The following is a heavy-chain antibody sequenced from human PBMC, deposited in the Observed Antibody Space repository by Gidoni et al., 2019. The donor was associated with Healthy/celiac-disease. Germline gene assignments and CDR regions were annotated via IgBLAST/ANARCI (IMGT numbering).Heavy chain of an antibody. V-gene: IGHV4-59*01. J-gene: IGHJ5*02. D-gene: IGHD1-26*01. CDR2: IYYRGST. CDR1: GGPNSSYY. Sequence: QVQLQESGPGLLKPSETPFLTCTVPGGPNSSYYWSWIRQPPGKGLEWTGYIYYRGSTNYNPSLKSRVTISVDTSKNQFSLKLRSVTAADTAVYYCARTGRGSYFGWFDPWGQGTLVTVSS. CDR3: ARTGRGSYFGWFDP.